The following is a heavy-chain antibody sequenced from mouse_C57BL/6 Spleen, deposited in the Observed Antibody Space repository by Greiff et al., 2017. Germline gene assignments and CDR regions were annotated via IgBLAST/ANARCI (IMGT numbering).Heavy chain of an antibody. D-gene: IGHD2-5*01. CDR2: INYDGSST. J-gene: IGHJ4*01. Sequence: DVKLVESEGGLVQPGSSMKLSCTASGFTFSDYYMAWVRQVPEKGLEWVANINYDGSSTYYLDSLKSRFIISRDNAKNILYLQMSSLKSEDTATYYCARASYSNYYYYAMDYWGQGTSVTVSS. CDR1: GFTFSDYY. V-gene: IGHV5-16*01. CDR3: ARASYSNYYYYAMDY.